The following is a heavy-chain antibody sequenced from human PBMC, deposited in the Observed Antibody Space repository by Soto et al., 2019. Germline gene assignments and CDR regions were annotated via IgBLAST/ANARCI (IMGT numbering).Heavy chain of an antibody. Sequence: LRLSCAASGFSFTTYGMSWVRQAPGKGLEWVSDISSTGLYTYHADSVKGRFTISRDNSKNTLYLQMNSLRVDDTAVYFCTKSWLFEKNWFDPWGQGTLVTVSS. CDR1: GFSFTTYG. CDR2: ISSTGLYT. CDR3: TKSWLFEKNWFDP. J-gene: IGHJ5*02. D-gene: IGHD3-22*01. V-gene: IGHV3-23*01.